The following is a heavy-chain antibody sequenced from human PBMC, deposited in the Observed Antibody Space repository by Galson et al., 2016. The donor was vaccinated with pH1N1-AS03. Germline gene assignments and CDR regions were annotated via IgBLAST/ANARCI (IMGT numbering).Heavy chain of an antibody. CDR3: TRGGYSSTWYWVY. D-gene: IGHD6-13*01. V-gene: IGHV3-7*03. CDR2: INQDGSAV. J-gene: IGHJ4*02. Sequence: MHWVRQAPGKGLEWVANINQDGSAVHYVDSVKGRFTISRDNAKNSLSLQMNSLRDEDTAVYYCTRGGYSSTWYWVYWGQGTLVTVSS.